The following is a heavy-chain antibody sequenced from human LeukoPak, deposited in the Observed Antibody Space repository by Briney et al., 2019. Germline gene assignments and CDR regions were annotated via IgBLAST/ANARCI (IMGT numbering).Heavy chain of an antibody. V-gene: IGHV4-34*01. J-gene: IGHJ4*02. CDR1: GGSFSGYY. D-gene: IGHD1-26*01. CDR2: INHSGST. CDR3: ASARELPSLDPPGDY. Sequence: SETLSLTCAVYGGSFSGYYWSWIRQPPGKGLEWIGEINHSGSTNYNPSLKSRVTISVDTSKNRFSLKLTSVTVADTAVYYCASARELPSLDPPGDYWGQGNLVTVSS.